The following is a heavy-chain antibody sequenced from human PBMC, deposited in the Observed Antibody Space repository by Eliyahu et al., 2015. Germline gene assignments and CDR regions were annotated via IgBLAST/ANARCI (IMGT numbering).Heavy chain of an antibody. CDR2: INHSGST. CDR1: XXSFXGYY. J-gene: IGHJ6*02. V-gene: IGHV4-34*01. CDR3: ARDRQWLVPDYYGMDV. Sequence: QVQLQQWGAGLLKPSETLSLTXAXYXXSFXGYYWSWIRQPPGKGLEWIGEINHSGSTNYNPSLKSRVTISVDTSKNQFSLKLSSVTAADTAVYYCARDRQWLVPDYYGMDVWGQGTTVTVSS. D-gene: IGHD6-19*01.